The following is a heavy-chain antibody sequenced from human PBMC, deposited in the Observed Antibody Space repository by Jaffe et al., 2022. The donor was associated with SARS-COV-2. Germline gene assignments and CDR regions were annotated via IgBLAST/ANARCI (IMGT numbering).Heavy chain of an antibody. D-gene: IGHD2-8*01. CDR3: AKDADFVLMVYAGYPRYFDY. CDR1: GFTFSSYA. J-gene: IGHJ4*02. CDR2: LTDSGGST. V-gene: IGHV3-23*01. Sequence: EVQLLESGGGLVQPGGSLRLSCAASGFTFSSYAMSWVRQAPGKGLEWVSTLTDSGGSTYYADSVKGRFTISRDNSKNTLYLQMNSLRAEDTALYYCAKDADFVLMVYAGYPRYFDYWGQGTLVTVSS.